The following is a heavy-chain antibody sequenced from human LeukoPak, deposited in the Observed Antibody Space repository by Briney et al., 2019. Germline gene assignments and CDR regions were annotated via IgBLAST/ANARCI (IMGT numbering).Heavy chain of an antibody. D-gene: IGHD2-2*01. CDR1: GFTFDDYA. CDR2: ISWNSGSI. CDR3: AKVTSSTSLYYFDY. Sequence: GGSLRLSCAASGFTFDDYAVHWVRQAPGKGLEWVSGISWNSGSIGYADSVKGRFTISRDNAKNSLYLQMNSLRAEDTALYYCAKVTSSTSLYYFDYWGQGTLVTVSS. J-gene: IGHJ4*02. V-gene: IGHV3-9*01.